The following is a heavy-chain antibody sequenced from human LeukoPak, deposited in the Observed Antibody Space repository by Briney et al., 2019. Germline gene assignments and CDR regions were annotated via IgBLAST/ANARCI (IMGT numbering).Heavy chain of an antibody. J-gene: IGHJ5*02. Sequence: GGSLRLSCAASGFTFSSYAMSWVRPAPGKGLEWVSAISGSGGSTYYADSVKGRFTISRDNSKNTLYLQMNSLRAEDTGVYYCARDYSSSLVLGWFDPWGQGTLVTVSS. D-gene: IGHD6-13*01. CDR3: ARDYSSSLVLGWFDP. CDR2: ISGSGGST. CDR1: GFTFSSYA. V-gene: IGHV3-23*01.